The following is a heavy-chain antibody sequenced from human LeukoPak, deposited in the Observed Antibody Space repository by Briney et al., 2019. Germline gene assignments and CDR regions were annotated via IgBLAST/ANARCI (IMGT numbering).Heavy chain of an antibody. V-gene: IGHV3-74*01. Sequence: GGSLRLSCAASGFTFSRYWMHWVRQAPGKGLLWVSRINSDGSSTYYADSVKGRFTTSRDDAKNALHLQMNSLTAEDTAVYYCVLDLFSSFAFDIWGQGTMVTASS. CDR2: INSDGSST. CDR3: VLDLFSSFAFDI. CDR1: GFTFSRYW. J-gene: IGHJ3*02. D-gene: IGHD3/OR15-3a*01.